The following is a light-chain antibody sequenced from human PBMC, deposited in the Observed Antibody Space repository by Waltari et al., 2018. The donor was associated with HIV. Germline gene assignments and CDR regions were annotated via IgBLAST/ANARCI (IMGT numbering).Light chain of an antibody. CDR1: ALPKQH. Sequence: SYELPQPPSVSVSTGQTARITCSGDALPKQHDYLYRQSPGLRPVLVIYKDTERPSGIPDRFSGSSSGTTATLTIIGVQAQDEADYHCQSADSNASLWVFGGGTKLTVL. J-gene: IGLJ3*02. V-gene: IGLV3-25*03. CDR2: KDT. CDR3: QSADSNASLWV.